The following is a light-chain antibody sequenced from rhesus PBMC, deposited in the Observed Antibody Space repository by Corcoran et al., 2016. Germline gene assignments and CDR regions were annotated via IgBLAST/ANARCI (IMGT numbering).Light chain of an antibody. CDR3: YQHSSGYS. CDR2: GES. V-gene: IGKV3-10*01. J-gene: IGKJ2*01. Sequence: QVILTQSPATLSLSPGERATLSCRASQSVSSYLAWYQQKPGQAPRRLIYGESSRATGIPDRCRGSGSETDFTRTISSLEPEDVGVYHCYQHSSGYSFGQGTKVGIK. CDR1: QSVSSY.